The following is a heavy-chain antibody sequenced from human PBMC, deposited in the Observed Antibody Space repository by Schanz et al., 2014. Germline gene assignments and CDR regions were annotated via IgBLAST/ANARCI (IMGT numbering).Heavy chain of an antibody. CDR3: ARDGDFDY. CDR1: GFTVSNSY. J-gene: IGHJ4*02. V-gene: IGHV3-53*01. Sequence: DVQLVDSGGGLVQPGGSLRLSCAASGFTVSNSYIHWVRQAPGKGLEWVSSIVGGGGRTYYADSVKGRFTISRDNSKNTLFLQMSSLRAEDTAVYYCARDGDFDYWGQGTLVTVSS. CDR2: VGGGGRT.